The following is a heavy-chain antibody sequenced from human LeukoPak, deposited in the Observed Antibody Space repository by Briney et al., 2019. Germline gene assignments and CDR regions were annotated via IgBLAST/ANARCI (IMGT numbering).Heavy chain of an antibody. CDR2: IYYSGST. CDR1: GGSISSSSYY. Sequence: PSETLSLTCTVSGGSISSSSYYWGWIRQPPGKGLEWIGSIYYSGSTYYNPSLKSRVTISVDTSKNQFSLKLSSVTAADTAVYYCARDQVTNGYALYVYYSDHWGQGTLVTVSS. J-gene: IGHJ4*02. D-gene: IGHD4-11*01. V-gene: IGHV4-39*02. CDR3: ARDQVTNGYALYVYYSDH.